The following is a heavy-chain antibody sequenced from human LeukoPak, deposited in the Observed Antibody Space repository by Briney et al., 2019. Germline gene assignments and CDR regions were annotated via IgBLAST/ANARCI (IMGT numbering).Heavy chain of an antibody. J-gene: IGHJ5*02. Sequence: SETLSLTCTVSGGSISPYYWSWIRQPPGKGLEWICDIFYSGTTKYNPSLTSRVTISVDTSKNQFSLRLSSVTAADSAMYYCARSEGVYYGSGSSGSYYPHWFDPWGQGTRVTVSS. V-gene: IGHV4-59*01. CDR2: IFYSGTT. D-gene: IGHD3-10*01. CDR1: GGSISPYY. CDR3: ARSEGVYYGSGSSGSYYPHWFDP.